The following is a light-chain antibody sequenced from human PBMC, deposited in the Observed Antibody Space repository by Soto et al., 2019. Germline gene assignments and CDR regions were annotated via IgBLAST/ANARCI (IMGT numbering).Light chain of an antibody. V-gene: IGKV3-20*01. Sequence: EIVLTQSPGTLSLSPGERATLSCRASQSVDSCYLAWYQQKPGQAPRLLIHGASSRAAGIPDRFSGSGSGTDFTLTISRLEPEDFAVYYCQQYGSSWMYTFGQGTKLEMK. CDR2: GAS. CDR1: QSVDSCY. CDR3: QQYGSSWMYT. J-gene: IGKJ2*01.